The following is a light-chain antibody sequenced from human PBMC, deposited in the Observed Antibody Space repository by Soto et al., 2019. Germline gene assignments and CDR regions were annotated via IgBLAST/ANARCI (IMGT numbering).Light chain of an antibody. J-gene: IGLJ3*02. Sequence: QSVLTQPPSVSRAPGQTVTISCSGTSSNFGAGYDAHWYQQLPGTAPKLLIYANSNRPSGVPDRFSGSKSGTSASLAITGLQAEDEADYYCQSYDNSLSGSRVFGGGTQLTFL. CDR2: ANS. CDR1: SSNFGAGYD. V-gene: IGLV1-40*01. CDR3: QSYDNSLSGSRV.